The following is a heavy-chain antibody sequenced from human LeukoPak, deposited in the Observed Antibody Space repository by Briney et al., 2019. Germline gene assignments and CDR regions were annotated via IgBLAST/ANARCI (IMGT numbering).Heavy chain of an antibody. V-gene: IGHV1-2*02. D-gene: IGHD2-2*01. CDR3: ARANFLYCSSSTCLFDY. CDR1: GYTFTDYY. Sequence: ASVKVSRKASGYTFTDYYMHWVRQAPGQGFEWMGWINPNDGDTNYQGRVTMTRDTSISTAHMEVSRLRSDDTAVYYCARANFLYCSSSTCLFDYWGQGTLVTVSS. J-gene: IGHJ4*02. CDR2: INPNDGDT.